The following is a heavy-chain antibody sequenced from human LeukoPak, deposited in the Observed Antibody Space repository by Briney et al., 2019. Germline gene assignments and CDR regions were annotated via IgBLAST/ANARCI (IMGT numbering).Heavy chain of an antibody. J-gene: IGHJ4*02. Sequence: SETLSLTCTLSGGSISTYYWSWIRQRPGKGLEWIGYIYHSGSTNYNPSLKSRVTISVDTSKNQFSLKLSSVTAADTAVYYCARGGGYASPIGYWGQGALVTVSS. CDR2: IYHSGST. CDR3: ARGGGYASPIGY. D-gene: IGHD5-12*01. CDR1: GGSISTYY. V-gene: IGHV4-59*01.